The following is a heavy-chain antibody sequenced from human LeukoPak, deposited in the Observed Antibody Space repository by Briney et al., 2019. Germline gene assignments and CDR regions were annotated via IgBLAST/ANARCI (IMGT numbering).Heavy chain of an antibody. CDR3: ARAYKDRSLAGKKEFFQH. D-gene: IGHD6-19*01. CDR1: GFTFDDYA. V-gene: IGHV3-9*01. J-gene: IGHJ1*01. CDR2: ISWNSGSI. Sequence: SGGSLRLSCAASGFTFDDYAMHWVRQAPGKGLEWVSGISWNSGSIGYADSVKGRFTISRDNANNFLYLQMNSLRAEDTALYYCARAYKDRSLAGKKEFFQHWGQGTLVTVSS.